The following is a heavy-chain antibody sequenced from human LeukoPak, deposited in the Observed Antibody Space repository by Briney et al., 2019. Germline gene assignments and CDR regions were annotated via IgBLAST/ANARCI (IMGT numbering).Heavy chain of an antibody. CDR3: AREHFPTFRGVTTYIDY. V-gene: IGHV1-2*02. D-gene: IGHD3-10*01. Sequence: GASVKVSCKASGYTFTGYYMHWVRQAPGQGVEWMGWINPNSGGTNYAQKFQGRVTMTRDTSISTAYMELSRLRSDDTAVYYCAREHFPTFRGVTTYIDYWGQGTLVTVSS. J-gene: IGHJ4*02. CDR1: GYTFTGYY. CDR2: INPNSGGT.